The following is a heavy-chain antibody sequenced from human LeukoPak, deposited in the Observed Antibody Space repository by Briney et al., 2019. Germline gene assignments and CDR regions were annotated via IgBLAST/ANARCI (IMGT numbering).Heavy chain of an antibody. CDR2: ISGDGGST. D-gene: IGHD3-16*01. CDR3: AKDIWGAHYYYYMDV. Sequence: GGSLRLSCAASGFTFDDYAMHWVRQAPGKGLEWVSLISGDGGSTYYADSVKGRFTISRDNSKNSLYLQMNSLRTEDTALYYCAKDIWGAHYYYYMDVRGKGTTVTVSS. V-gene: IGHV3-43*02. CDR1: GFTFDDYA. J-gene: IGHJ6*03.